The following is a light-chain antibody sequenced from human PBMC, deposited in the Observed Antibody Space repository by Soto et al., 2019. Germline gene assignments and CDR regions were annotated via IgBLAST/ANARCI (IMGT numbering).Light chain of an antibody. CDR3: MSYTTTSSFG. J-gene: IGLJ1*01. Sequence: QSALTQPASMSGSPGQSITISCTGTRSEIGTYNYLSWYQQHPGKAPRLVISDVSNRPSGVSNRFSGSKSGNTASLTITGLQSEDEADYYCMSYTTTSSFGFGSGTKVTVL. CDR2: DVS. CDR1: RSEIGTYNY. V-gene: IGLV2-14*03.